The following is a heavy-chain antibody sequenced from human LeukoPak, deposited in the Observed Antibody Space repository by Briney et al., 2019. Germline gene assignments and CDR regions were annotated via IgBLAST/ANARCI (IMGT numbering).Heavy chain of an antibody. CDR1: GGSVSDYY. CDR2: IYHTGST. D-gene: IGHD3-16*01. V-gene: IGHV4-59*02. Sequence: SETLSLTCTISGGSVSDYYWSWIRQSPGKGLEWIGYIYHTGSTSYSPSLKSRVTISADTSQNQFSLKLSSVTAADTAVYYCARDEGRAGEYNLDYWGQGTLVTVSS. CDR3: ARDEGRAGEYNLDY. J-gene: IGHJ4*02.